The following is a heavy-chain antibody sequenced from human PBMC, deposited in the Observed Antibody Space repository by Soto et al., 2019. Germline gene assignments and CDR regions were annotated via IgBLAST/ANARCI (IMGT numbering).Heavy chain of an antibody. CDR3: AHRLTLNSDWNYGRFDY. D-gene: IGHD1-7*01. CDR2: LYWYDDK. CDR1: GFSLTTYGVG. Sequence: QITLKESGPTLVKPTQTLTLTCTFSGFSLTTYGVGVGWVRQPPGKALEWLALLYWYDDKRYSPSLKTRLLITKDTAKNHVVLTLTNMDPVDTATYYCAHRLTLNSDWNYGRFDYWGQGTLVTVSS. V-gene: IGHV2-5*01. J-gene: IGHJ4*02.